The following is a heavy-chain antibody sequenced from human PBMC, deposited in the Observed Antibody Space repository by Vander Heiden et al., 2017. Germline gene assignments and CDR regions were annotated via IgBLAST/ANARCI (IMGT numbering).Heavy chain of an antibody. CDR2: IYWNDDK. Sequence: QITLKESGPTLVKPTQTLPLTCTFSGFSLSTSAVGVGWIRQPPGKALEWLALIYWNDDKRYSPALKSRLTITKDTSKNQVVITMTNMDTVDTATYYCAHPRGGRWLPLAFDIWGQGTMVTVSS. J-gene: IGHJ3*02. CDR3: AHPRGGRWLPLAFDI. CDR1: GFSLSTSAVG. D-gene: IGHD3-22*01. V-gene: IGHV2-5*01.